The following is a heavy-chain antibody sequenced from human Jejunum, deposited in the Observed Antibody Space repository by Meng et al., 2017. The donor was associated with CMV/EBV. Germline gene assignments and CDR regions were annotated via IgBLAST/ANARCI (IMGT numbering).Heavy chain of an antibody. V-gene: IGHV3-43*01. J-gene: IGHJ5*02. Sequence: LSFDDYTMHWVCQGPGKGKEWVSIRSWDDNAKYYEDSVRSRLTITRDDSRNTLYLQMRSLRPDDKAIYYCARNKSGRYPSNWFDPWGQGTLVTVSS. CDR2: RSWDDNAK. D-gene: IGHD1-26*01. CDR3: ARNKSGRYPSNWFDP. CDR1: LSFDDYT.